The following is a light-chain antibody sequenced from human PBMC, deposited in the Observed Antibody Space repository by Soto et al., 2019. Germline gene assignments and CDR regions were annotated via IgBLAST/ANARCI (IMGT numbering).Light chain of an antibody. Sequence: EIVLTQSPGTLSLSPGERATLSCRASQSVSSSNLAWYQQKPGQAPRLLIYGASSRATGIPDRFSGSGSGTDVTLNISRLEPEDFEVYYCQQYGNSPSTFGGGTKVEIK. V-gene: IGKV3-20*01. J-gene: IGKJ4*01. CDR1: QSVSSSN. CDR3: QQYGNSPST. CDR2: GAS.